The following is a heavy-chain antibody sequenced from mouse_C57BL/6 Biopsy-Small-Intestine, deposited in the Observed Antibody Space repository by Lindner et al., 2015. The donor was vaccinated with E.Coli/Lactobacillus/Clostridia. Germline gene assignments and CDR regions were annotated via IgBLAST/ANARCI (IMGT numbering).Heavy chain of an antibody. D-gene: IGHD1-3*01. Sequence: SVKVSCKVSGGTFNTYAINWVRQAPGQGLEWMGRIIPVLGITNYAQKFQGRVTITADKSTTTAYMELGSLKSEDTAVYFCARDPGYTNHWGQGTLVTVSS. CDR1: GGTFNTYA. CDR2: IIPVLGIT. CDR3: ARDPGYTNH. J-gene: IGHJ4*01. V-gene: IGHV1-75*01.